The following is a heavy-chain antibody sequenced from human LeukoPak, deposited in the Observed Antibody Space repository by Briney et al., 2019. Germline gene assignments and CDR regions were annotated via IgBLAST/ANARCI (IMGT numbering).Heavy chain of an antibody. CDR1: GFTFSSYS. CDR3: ATPYYDSWSGPSGSGRAFDI. D-gene: IGHD3-3*01. Sequence: TGGSLRLXCAASGFTFSSYSMNWVRQAPGKGLEWVSSISSSSSYIYYADSVKGRFTISRDNAKNSLYLQMNSLRAEDTAVYYCATPYYDSWSGPSGSGRAFDIWGQGTMVTVSS. V-gene: IGHV3-21*01. J-gene: IGHJ3*02. CDR2: ISSSSSYI.